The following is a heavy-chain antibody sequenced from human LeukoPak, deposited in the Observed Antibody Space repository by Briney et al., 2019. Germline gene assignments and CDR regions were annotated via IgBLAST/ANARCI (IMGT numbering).Heavy chain of an antibody. D-gene: IGHD3-3*02. J-gene: IGHJ5*02. Sequence: SETLSLTCTVSGYSINNGYYWGWIRQPPGKGLEWIGSIYHSGSTYYKPSLKSRVTISVDTSKNQFSLKLSSVTAADTAVYYCAREGAFSWFDPWGQGTLVTVSS. CDR1: GYSINNGYY. CDR2: IYHSGST. CDR3: AREGAFSWFDP. V-gene: IGHV4-38-2*02.